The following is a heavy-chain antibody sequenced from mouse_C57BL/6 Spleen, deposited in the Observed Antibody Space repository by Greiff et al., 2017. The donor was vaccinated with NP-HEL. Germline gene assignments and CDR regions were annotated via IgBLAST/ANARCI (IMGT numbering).Heavy chain of an antibody. D-gene: IGHD3-3*01. Sequence: VQLQQSGPELVKPGASVKISCKASGYAFSSSWMNWVKQRPGKGLEWIGRIYPGDGDTNYNGKFKGKATLTADKSSSTAYMQLSSLTSEDSAVYFCARGGDAGYYVDYWGQGTTLTVSS. J-gene: IGHJ2*01. CDR1: GYAFSSSW. V-gene: IGHV1-82*01. CDR2: IYPGDGDT. CDR3: ARGGDAGYYVDY.